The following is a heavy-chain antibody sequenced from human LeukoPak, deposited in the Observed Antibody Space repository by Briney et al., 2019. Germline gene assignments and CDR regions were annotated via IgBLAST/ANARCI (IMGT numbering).Heavy chain of an antibody. CDR3: ASLPYGPHYFDY. CDR2: IIPIFGTA. D-gene: IGHD3-10*01. J-gene: IGHJ4*02. CDR1: GGTFSSYA. Sequence: SVKVSCKASGGTFSSYAISWVRQAPGQGLEWMGGIIPIFGTANYAQKFQGRVTITADESTSTAYMELSSLRSEDTAVYYCASLPYGPHYFDYWGQGTLVTVSS. V-gene: IGHV1-69*13.